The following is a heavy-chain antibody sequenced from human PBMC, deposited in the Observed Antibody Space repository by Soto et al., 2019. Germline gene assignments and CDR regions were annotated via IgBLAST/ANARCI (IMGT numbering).Heavy chain of an antibody. CDR3: ARAPRGRGSYWKFFDY. CDR2: IYYSGST. D-gene: IGHD1-26*01. V-gene: IGHV4-31*03. J-gene: IGHJ4*02. CDR1: GGSISSGGYY. Sequence: SETLSLTCTVSGGSISSGGYYWSWIRQHPGKGLEWIGYIYYSGSTYYNPSLKSRVTISVDTSKNQFSLKLSSVTAADTAVYYCARAPRGRGSYWKFFDYWGQGTLVTVSS.